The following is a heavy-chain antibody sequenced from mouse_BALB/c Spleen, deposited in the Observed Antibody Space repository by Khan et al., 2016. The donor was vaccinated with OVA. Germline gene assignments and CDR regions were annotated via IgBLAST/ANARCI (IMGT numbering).Heavy chain of an antibody. CDR1: GFTFSDYY. CDR3: ARHGYGKGDAMDL. V-gene: IGHV5-12*02. CDR2: ISNIGGNT. D-gene: IGHD2-1*01. J-gene: IGHJ4*01. Sequence: EVELVESGGGLVQPGGSLKLSCVTSGFTFSDYYMYWFRQTPEKRLEWVAYISNIGGNTYYPDTVKGRFTISRDNARNTLSLQMSRLKSEDSAMDYGARHGYGKGDAMDLWGQGTSVTVAS.